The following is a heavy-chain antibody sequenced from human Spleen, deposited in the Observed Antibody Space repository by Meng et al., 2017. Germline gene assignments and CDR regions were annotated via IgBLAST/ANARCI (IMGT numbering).Heavy chain of an antibody. Sequence: QVQWQESGPGLVTPSGTLSLTCVVPGGSISRIDWWSWVRQTPGKGLEWMGEIYHGGDTNYNPSLKSRVTIAIDRSKNQFSLKLSSVTAADTAVYYCASWIYSCGWQWGQGTLVTVSS. D-gene: IGHD6-19*01. V-gene: IGHV4/OR15-8*02. CDR3: ASWIYSCGWQ. CDR2: IYHGGDT. J-gene: IGHJ4*02. CDR1: GGSISRIDW.